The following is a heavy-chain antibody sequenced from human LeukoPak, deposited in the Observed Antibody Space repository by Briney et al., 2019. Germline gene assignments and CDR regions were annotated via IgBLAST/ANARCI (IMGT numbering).Heavy chain of an antibody. CDR2: IKQGGSEE. D-gene: IGHD6-13*01. CDR3: ARVAAAVPDQ. V-gene: IGHV3-7*04. CDR1: GFTFTTYW. J-gene: IGHJ5*02. Sequence: GSLRLSCAASGFTFTTYWMAWVRQAPGKGLEWVANIKQGGSEEYYMDSVKGRFTISRDNAKNSLYLQMSSLRAEDTAVYYCARVAAAVPDQWGQGTLVTVSS.